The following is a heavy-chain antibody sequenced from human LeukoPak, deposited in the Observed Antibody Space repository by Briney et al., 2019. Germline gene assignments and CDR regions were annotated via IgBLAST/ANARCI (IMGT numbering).Heavy chain of an antibody. CDR3: ARAPTVLVGYCSSSSCQADY. J-gene: IGHJ4*02. CDR2: ISGDSRYI. D-gene: IGHD2-2*01. CDR1: GFTFSSYS. V-gene: IGHV3-21*01. Sequence: GALRLSCAASGFTFSSYSMNWVRQAPGKGLEWVSAISGDSRYIYYADSVRGRFTISRDNAESSLYLQMNSLRVEDTAVYYCARAPTVLVGYCSSSSCQADYWGQGTLVTVSS.